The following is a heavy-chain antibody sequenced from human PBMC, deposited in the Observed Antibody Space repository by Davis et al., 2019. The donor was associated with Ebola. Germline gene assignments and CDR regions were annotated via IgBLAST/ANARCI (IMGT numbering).Heavy chain of an antibody. CDR3: ARVGKMKNYYGSGSYLY. V-gene: IGHV1-8*01. CDR1: GYTFTSYD. D-gene: IGHD3-10*01. Sequence: AASVKVSCKASGYTFTSYDINWVRQATGQGLEWMGWMNPNSGNTGYAQKFQGRVTMTRNTSISTAYMELSSLRSEDTAVYYCARVGKMKNYYGSGSYLYWGQGTLVTVSS. J-gene: IGHJ4*02. CDR2: MNPNSGNT.